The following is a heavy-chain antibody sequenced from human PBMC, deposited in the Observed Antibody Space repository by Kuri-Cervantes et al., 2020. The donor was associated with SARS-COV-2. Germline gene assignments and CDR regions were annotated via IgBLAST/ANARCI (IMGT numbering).Heavy chain of an antibody. CDR1: GFTFSSYS. J-gene: IGHJ4*02. CDR2: ISSSSSTI. D-gene: IGHD3-22*01. Sequence: GGSLRLSCAASGFTFSSYSMNWVRQAPGKGLEWVSYISSSSSTIYYADSVKGRFTISRDNAKNSLYLQMNSLRDEDTAVYYCARDQTYYYDSSGYPRDYWGQGTLVTVSS. V-gene: IGHV3-48*02. CDR3: ARDQTYYYDSSGYPRDY.